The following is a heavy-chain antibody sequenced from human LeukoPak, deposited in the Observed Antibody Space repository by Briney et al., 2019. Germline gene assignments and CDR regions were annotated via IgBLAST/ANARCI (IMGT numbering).Heavy chain of an antibody. CDR2: IYYSGST. J-gene: IGHJ4*02. V-gene: IGHV4-59*08. CDR3: ARGRYQLLSFDY. Sequence: PSETLSLTCTVSGGSISSYYWSWIRQPPGKGLEWIGYIYYSGSTNYNPSLKSRVTISVDTSRNQFSLKLSSVTAADTAVYYCARGRYQLLSFDYWGQGTLVTVSS. CDR1: GGSISSYY. D-gene: IGHD2-2*01.